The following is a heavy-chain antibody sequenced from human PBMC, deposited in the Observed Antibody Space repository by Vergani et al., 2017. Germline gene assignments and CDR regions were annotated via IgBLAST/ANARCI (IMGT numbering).Heavy chain of an antibody. CDR3: ASPEGTSSQLYYYMDV. V-gene: IGHV3-23*01. CDR2: ISGSGGST. CDR1: GFTFSSYA. D-gene: IGHD2-2*01. J-gene: IGHJ6*03. Sequence: EVQLLESGGGLVQPGGSLRLSCAASGFTFSSYAMSWVRQAPGKGLEWVSAISGSGGSTYYADSVKGRFTISRDNSKNTLYLQMNSLRAEDTAVYYCASPEGTSSQLYYYMDVWGKGTTVTVSS.